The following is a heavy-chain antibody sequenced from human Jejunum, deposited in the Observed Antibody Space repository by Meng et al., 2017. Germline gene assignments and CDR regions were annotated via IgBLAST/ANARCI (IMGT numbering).Heavy chain of an antibody. J-gene: IGHJ5*02. D-gene: IGHD2/OR15-2a*01. CDR1: GGSISKNNG. CDR3: ARDLLDPNIAATGWFDP. CDR2: ISHTGRI. Sequence: QADLRASGPGLVNPLGTLSLTCAVSGGSISKNNGWSWVRQPPGKGLEWIGEISHTGRINYNPSLKSRVTMSLDKSKNQFSLDLTSVTGADTAVYYCARDLLDPNIAATGWFDPWGQGTLVTVSS. V-gene: IGHV4-4*02.